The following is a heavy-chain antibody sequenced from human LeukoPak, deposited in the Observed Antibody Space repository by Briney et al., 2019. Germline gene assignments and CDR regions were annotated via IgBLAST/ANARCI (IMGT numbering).Heavy chain of an antibody. Sequence: GGSLRLSCAASGFTVSSNYMSWVRQAPGKGLEWVSVIYSGGSTHYADSVKGRFTISRDNSKNTLYLQMNSLRAEDTAVYYCARADYDFWSGYGYFDYWGQGTLVTVSS. D-gene: IGHD3-3*01. CDR3: ARADYDFWSGYGYFDY. CDR2: IYSGGST. V-gene: IGHV3-53*01. CDR1: GFTVSSNY. J-gene: IGHJ4*02.